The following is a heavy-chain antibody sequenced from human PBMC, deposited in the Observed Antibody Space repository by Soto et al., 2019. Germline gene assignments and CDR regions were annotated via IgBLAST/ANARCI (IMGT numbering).Heavy chain of an antibody. CDR2: IIPVFGTA. J-gene: IGHJ6*02. Sequence: ASVKVSCKASGGTFSKYKITWVRQAPGQGLEWMGGIIPVFGTANYAQKFQGRVTITADESTSTAYMEVSSLRSDDTAVYYCARDCSGGGCFSDHNFYCCMHVWGQGTTGTLSS. CDR3: ARDCSGGGCFSDHNFYCCMHV. D-gene: IGHD2-15*01. V-gene: IGHV1-69*13. CDR1: GGTFSKYK.